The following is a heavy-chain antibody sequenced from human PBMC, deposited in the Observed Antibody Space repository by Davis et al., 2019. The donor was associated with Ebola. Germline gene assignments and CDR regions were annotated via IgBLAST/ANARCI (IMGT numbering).Heavy chain of an antibody. CDR3: ARASFGYNSGWYADY. CDR1: VFILTNYA. Sequence: ASVPVSCKASVFILTNYAIHWVRQAPGQRLEWMGWVHGGNGNTKYSQRFQGRVTITTDTSASTVYLDLTSLRSDDTAVFYCARASFGYNSGWYADYWGPGSLVTVSS. CDR2: VHGGNGNT. J-gene: IGHJ4*02. D-gene: IGHD6-19*01. V-gene: IGHV1-3*01.